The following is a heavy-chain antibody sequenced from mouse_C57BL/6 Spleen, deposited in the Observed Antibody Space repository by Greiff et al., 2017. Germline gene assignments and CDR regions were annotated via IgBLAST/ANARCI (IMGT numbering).Heavy chain of an antibody. Sequence: QVHVKQPGAELVKPGASVKMSCKASGYTFTSYWITWVKQRPGQGLEWIGDIYPGSGSTNYNEKFKSKATLTVDTSASTAYMQLSSLTSEDSAVYYCARSTTVVAGDYWGQGTTLTVSS. CDR2: IYPGSGST. CDR3: ARSTTVVAGDY. D-gene: IGHD1-1*01. V-gene: IGHV1-55*01. CDR1: GYTFTSYW. J-gene: IGHJ2*01.